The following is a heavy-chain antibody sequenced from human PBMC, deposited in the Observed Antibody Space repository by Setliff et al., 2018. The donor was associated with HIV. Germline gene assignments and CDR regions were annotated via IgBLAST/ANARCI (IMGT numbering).Heavy chain of an antibody. J-gene: IGHJ5*02. V-gene: IGHV4-59*13. D-gene: IGHD1-26*01. CDR2: IHSSGST. CDR3: ARGGVGAALVWFDP. CDR1: GDSITTYY. Sequence: SETLSLTCIVSGDSITTYYWSWIRQSPAKGLEWIGYIHSSGSTKYNPSLKGRVIISLDTSKSQFSLRLNSVTAADTAVYYCARGGVGAALVWFDPWGQGTPVTVSS.